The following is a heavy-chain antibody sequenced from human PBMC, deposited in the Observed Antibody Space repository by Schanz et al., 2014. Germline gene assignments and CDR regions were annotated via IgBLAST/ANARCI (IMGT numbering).Heavy chain of an antibody. Sequence: EVRLVESGGGLVKPGGSLRLSCVVSGFPLSNYRMNWVRQAPGKGLEWVSSISSSSSHMNYAGSVKGRFSISRDNAKNSLYLQMNSLRADDTAVYFCARDRHCSTTTCGTDWGQGTLVTVSS. D-gene: IGHD2-2*01. CDR3: ARDRHCSTTTCGTD. CDR1: GFPLSNYR. V-gene: IGHV3-21*02. CDR2: ISSSSSHM. J-gene: IGHJ4*02.